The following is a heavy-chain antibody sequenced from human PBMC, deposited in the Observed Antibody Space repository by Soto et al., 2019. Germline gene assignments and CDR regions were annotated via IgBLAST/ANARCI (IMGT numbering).Heavy chain of an antibody. CDR2: IYYSGST. Sequence: QLPLQESGPGLVKPSETLSLTCTVSGGSISSSSYYWGWIRQPPGKGLEWIGSIYYSGSTYYNPSLKSRVTISVDTSKNQFSLKLSSVTAADTAVYYCARHAFYDFWSGPTLYYGMDVWGQGTTVTVSS. CDR3: ARHAFYDFWSGPTLYYGMDV. J-gene: IGHJ6*02. D-gene: IGHD3-3*01. V-gene: IGHV4-39*01. CDR1: GGSISSSSYY.